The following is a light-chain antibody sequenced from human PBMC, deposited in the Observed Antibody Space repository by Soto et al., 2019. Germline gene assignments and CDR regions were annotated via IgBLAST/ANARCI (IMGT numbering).Light chain of an antibody. J-gene: IGLJ1*01. CDR2: EVS. CDR3: SSFTSSSTLYV. Sequence: QSVLTQPASVSGSPGQSITISCTGTSSDVGGYNYVSWHQQHPGKGPKLMIYEVSNRPSGVSNRFPGSKSGNTASLTISGLQAEDEADYYCSSFTSSSTLYVFGTGTKLTVL. V-gene: IGLV2-14*01. CDR1: SSDVGGYNY.